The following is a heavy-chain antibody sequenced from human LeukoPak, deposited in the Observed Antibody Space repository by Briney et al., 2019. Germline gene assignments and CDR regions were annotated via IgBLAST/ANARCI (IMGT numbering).Heavy chain of an antibody. CDR3: ARSRDPDYGDLHYYYGMDV. CDR1: GFTVSSNY. D-gene: IGHD4-17*01. Sequence: PGGSLRLSCAASGFTVSSNYMSWVRQAPGKGLEWVSVIYSGGSTYYADSVKGRFTISRDNSKNTLYLQMNSLRAEDTAVYYCARSRDPDYGDLHYYYGMDVWGQGTTVTVSS. J-gene: IGHJ6*02. V-gene: IGHV3-66*01. CDR2: IYSGGST.